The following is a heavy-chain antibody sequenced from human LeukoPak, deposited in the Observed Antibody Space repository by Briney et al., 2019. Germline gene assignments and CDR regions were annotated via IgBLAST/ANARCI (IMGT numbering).Heavy chain of an antibody. D-gene: IGHD3-16*02. CDR2: ISAYNGNT. CDR3: ARDYVWGSYRPTHDAFDI. V-gene: IGHV1-18*01. J-gene: IGHJ3*02. Sequence: ASVKVSCKASGHTFTSYGISWVRQAPGRGLEWMGWISAYNGNTNYAQKLQGRVTMTTDTSTSTAYMELRSLRSDDTAVYYCARDYVWGSYRPTHDAFDIWGQGTMVTVSS. CDR1: GHTFTSYG.